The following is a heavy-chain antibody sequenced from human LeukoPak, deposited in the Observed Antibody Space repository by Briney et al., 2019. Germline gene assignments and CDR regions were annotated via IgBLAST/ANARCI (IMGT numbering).Heavy chain of an antibody. CDR2: IKSKTDGGTT. D-gene: IGHD6-13*01. CDR1: GFTFSNAW. Sequence: PGGSLRLSCAASGFTFSNAWMSWVRQAPGKGLEWVGRIKSKTDGGTTDYAAPVKGRFTISRDDSKNTLYLQMNSLKTEDTAVYYCTTDVYSSSWYALYYYYYMDVWGKGTTVTVSS. CDR3: TTDVYSSSWYALYYYYYMDV. V-gene: IGHV3-15*01. J-gene: IGHJ6*03.